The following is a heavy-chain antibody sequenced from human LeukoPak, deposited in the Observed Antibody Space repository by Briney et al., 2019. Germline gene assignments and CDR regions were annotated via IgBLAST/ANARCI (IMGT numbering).Heavy chain of an antibody. D-gene: IGHD3-22*01. J-gene: IGHJ4*02. CDR2: ISSGSSFI. CDR1: GFAFSTYS. Sequence: PGGSLRLSCAASGFAFSTYSMNWVRQAPGKGLEWVSSISSGSSFIYYADSVKGRFTISRDNAKNSLFLQMNSLRAEDTAVYYCARESSGYFYWGQGTLVTVSS. V-gene: IGHV3-21*01. CDR3: ARESSGYFY.